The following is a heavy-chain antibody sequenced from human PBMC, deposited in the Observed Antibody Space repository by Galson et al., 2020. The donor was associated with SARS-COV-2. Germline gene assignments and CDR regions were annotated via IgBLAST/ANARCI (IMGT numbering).Heavy chain of an antibody. CDR1: GFTFSSYA. V-gene: IGHV3-30*04. Sequence: GGSLRLSCAASGFTFSSYAMHWVRQAPGKGLEWVAVISYDGSNKYYADSVKGGFTIARDNAKNTLYLQMNSLRAEEKAVYEWARTLAYYYRDVWGKGTTVTIAS. J-gene: IGHJ6*03. CDR2: ISYDGSNK. CDR3: ARTLAYYYRDV.